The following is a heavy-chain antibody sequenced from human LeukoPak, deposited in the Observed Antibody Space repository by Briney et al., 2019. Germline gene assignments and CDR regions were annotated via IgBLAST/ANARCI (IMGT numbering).Heavy chain of an antibody. CDR1: GFTFSVAA. CDR3: AKDNSGNYLGRDYFDY. V-gene: IGHV3-23*01. Sequence: PGGSLRLSCAASGFTFSVAAMTWVRQAPGKGLEWVSLIGASGESTYYADSVKGRFTISRDNSKNTLYLQMNSLRAEDTAVYYCAKDNSGNYLGRDYFDYWGQGTLVTVSS. J-gene: IGHJ4*02. CDR2: IGASGEST. D-gene: IGHD1-26*01.